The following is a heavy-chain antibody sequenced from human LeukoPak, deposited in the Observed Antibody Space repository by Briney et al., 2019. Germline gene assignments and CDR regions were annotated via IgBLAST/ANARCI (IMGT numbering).Heavy chain of an antibody. CDR2: ISAYNGNT. CDR1: SYTFTNYA. V-gene: IGHV1-18*01. D-gene: IGHD3-3*01. CDR3: ARGLEWLTRRHTWFDP. J-gene: IGHJ5*02. Sequence: ASVKVSCKASSYTFTNYAFTWVRQAPGQGLEWMGWISAYNGNTNYAQKLQGRVTMTTDTSTSTAYMELRSLRSDDTAVYYCARGLEWLTRRHTWFDPWGQGTRVTVSS.